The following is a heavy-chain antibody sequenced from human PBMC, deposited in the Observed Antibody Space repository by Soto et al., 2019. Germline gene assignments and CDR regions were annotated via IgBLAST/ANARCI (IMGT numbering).Heavy chain of an antibody. CDR3: ARDQLRYFAWLFSPPPGFDN. CDR2: INAGNGNT. V-gene: IGHV1-3*01. CDR1: GYTFTSYA. D-gene: IGHD3-9*01. J-gene: IGHJ4*02. Sequence: ASVKVSCKASGYTFTSYAMHWVRQAPGQRLEWMGWINAGNGNTKYSQKFQGRVTITRDTSASTAYMELSSLRSEDTAVYYCARDQLRYFAWLFSPPPGFDNGGQEPLVTVPS.